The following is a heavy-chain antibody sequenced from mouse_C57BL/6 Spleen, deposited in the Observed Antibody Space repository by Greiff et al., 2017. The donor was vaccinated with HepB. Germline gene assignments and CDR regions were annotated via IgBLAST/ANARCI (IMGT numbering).Heavy chain of an antibody. V-gene: IGHV1-15*01. CDR3: TREEGDMGSYYFDY. CDR2: IDPETGGT. D-gene: IGHD1-1*02. J-gene: IGHJ2*01. Sequence: QVQLQQSGAELVRPGASVTLSCKASGYTFTDYEMHWVKQTPVHGLEWIGAIDPETGGTAYNQKFKGKAILTADKSSSTAYMELRSLTSEDSAVYYCTREEGDMGSYYFDYWGQGTTLTVSS. CDR1: GYTFTDYE.